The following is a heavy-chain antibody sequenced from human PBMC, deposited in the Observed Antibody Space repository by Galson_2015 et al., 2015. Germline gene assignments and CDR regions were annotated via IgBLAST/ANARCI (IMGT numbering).Heavy chain of an antibody. D-gene: IGHD4-17*01. CDR1: GFTSRADG. J-gene: IGHJ5*02. CDR2: IRDSGGIT. V-gene: IGHV3-23*01. CDR3: AHTQTTAGRPRWSDA. Sequence: SLRLSCAASGFTSRADGMSWIRQAPGKGLEWVSTIRDSGGITHYADSVKGRFTISRDITKNTLDLQMNSLTAEDTALYYCAHTQTTAGRPRWSDAWGQGTLVTASS.